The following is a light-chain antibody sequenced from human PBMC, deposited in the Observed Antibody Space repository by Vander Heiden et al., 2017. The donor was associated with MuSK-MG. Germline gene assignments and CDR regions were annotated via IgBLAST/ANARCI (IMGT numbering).Light chain of an antibody. Sequence: DIQMTQSPSSLSASIGDRVTVTCRASQSIRGSLSWYHHKPGKAPILLIHDASTLQRGVPSRFSGSGSGTHFTLTINKLQPEDSAIYFCLQSDSSPFTFGGGTMMXIK. CDR1: QSIRGS. CDR2: DAS. V-gene: IGKV1-39*01. J-gene: IGKJ4*01. CDR3: LQSDSSPFT.